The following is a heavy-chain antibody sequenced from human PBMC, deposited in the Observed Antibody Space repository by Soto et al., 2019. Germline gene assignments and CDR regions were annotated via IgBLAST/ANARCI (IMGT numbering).Heavy chain of an antibody. V-gene: IGHV4-59*01. CDR3: AREGLTGTIGLYYYYGMDV. J-gene: IGHJ6*02. Sequence: QVQLQESGPGLVKPSETLSLTCTVSGGSISSYYWSWIRQPPGKGLEWIGYIYYSGSTNYNPSLKSRVPXSXDXXKHQFSRKLSSVTAADTAVYYCAREGLTGTIGLYYYYGMDVWGQGTTVTVSS. CDR2: IYYSGST. CDR1: GGSISSYY. D-gene: IGHD1-7*01.